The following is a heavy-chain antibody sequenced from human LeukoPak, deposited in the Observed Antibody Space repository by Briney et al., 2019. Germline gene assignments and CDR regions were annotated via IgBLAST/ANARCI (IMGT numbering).Heavy chain of an antibody. D-gene: IGHD5-18*01. J-gene: IGHJ6*03. V-gene: IGHV4-39*07. Sequence: SETLPLGCTVPGGSLRSSSDYTGRIRRPSGEGLERTGRSYYNGSTYYKPYLHHRVSISVEPSMNQFSLKLSCVTAADMPVYYCAKARIQLYLYYMDVWGKGTTIPV. CDR1: GGSLRSSSDY. CDR3: AKARIQLYLYYMDV. CDR2: SYYNGST.